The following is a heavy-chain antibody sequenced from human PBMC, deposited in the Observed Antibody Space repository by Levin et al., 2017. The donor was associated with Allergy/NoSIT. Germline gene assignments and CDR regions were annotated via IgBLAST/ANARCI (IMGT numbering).Heavy chain of an antibody. CDR2: IYYSGST. J-gene: IGHJ2*01. D-gene: IGHD3-22*01. CDR3: ARTSITMIVVVDWYFDL. Sequence: SETLSLTCTVSGGSISSYYWSWIRQPPGKGLEWIGYIYYSGSTNYNPSLKSRVTISVDTSKNQFSLKLSSVTAADTAVYYCARTSITMIVVVDWYFDLWGRGTLVTVSS. V-gene: IGHV4-59*01. CDR1: GGSISSYY.